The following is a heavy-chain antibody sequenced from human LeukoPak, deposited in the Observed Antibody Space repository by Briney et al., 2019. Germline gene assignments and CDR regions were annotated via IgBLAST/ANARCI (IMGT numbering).Heavy chain of an antibody. CDR3: AKSLRNSVY. CDR2: ITGGGLHT. V-gene: IGHV3-23*01. Sequence: PGGSLRLSCAASGFTFSSYAMTWVRQAPGKGLEWVSAITGGGLHTYYADSVKGRFTVSRDNSKNTLYLQMNSLRAEDTAVYYCAKSLRNSVYWGQGTLVTVSS. CDR1: GFTFSSYA. J-gene: IGHJ4*02. D-gene: IGHD4-23*01.